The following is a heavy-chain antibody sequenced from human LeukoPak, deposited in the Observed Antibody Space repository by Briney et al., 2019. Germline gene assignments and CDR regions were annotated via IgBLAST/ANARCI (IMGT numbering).Heavy chain of an antibody. J-gene: IGHJ4*02. V-gene: IGHV3-30*18. Sequence: GESLRLSCAASGFTFTTYWMSWVRQAPGKGLEWVAVISYDGSNKYYADSVKGRFTISRDNSKNTLYLQMNSLRAEDTAVYYCAKGMGSYGPLDYWGQGTLVTVSS. CDR1: GFTFTTYW. CDR3: AKGMGSYGPLDY. D-gene: IGHD5-18*01. CDR2: ISYDGSNK.